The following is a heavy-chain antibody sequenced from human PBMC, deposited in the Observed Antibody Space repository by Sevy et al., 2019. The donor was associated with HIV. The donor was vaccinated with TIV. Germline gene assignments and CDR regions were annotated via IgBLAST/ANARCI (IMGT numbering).Heavy chain of an antibody. J-gene: IGHJ6*02. D-gene: IGHD2-8*02. CDR2: IYRSGRS. CDR1: GDSINNGNHW. CDR3: ARDGIRRDYWHGLDV. Sequence: SETLSLTCTVSGDSINNGNHWWSWVRQPAGKGLEWIGRIYRSGRSIMYNPSLERRVTISVDTSKNQFSLKVTSVIAADTVIYYCARDGIRRDYWHGLDVWGQGTTVTVSS. V-gene: IGHV4-61*02.